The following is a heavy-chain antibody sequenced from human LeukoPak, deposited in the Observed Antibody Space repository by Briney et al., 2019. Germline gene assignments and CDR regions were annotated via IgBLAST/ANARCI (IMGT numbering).Heavy chain of an antibody. Sequence: GGSLRLSCAASGFTFSTYAMSWVRQAPGKGLEWVSGITGSGGTTYYAGSVKGRFTISRDNSKNTLYLQMNSLRAEDTAVYYCAKCKGRGGNYGDYFYQTDYWGQGTLVTVSS. CDR2: ITGSGGTT. CDR1: GFTFSTYA. V-gene: IGHV3-23*01. D-gene: IGHD4-17*01. J-gene: IGHJ4*02. CDR3: AKCKGRGGNYGDYFYQTDY.